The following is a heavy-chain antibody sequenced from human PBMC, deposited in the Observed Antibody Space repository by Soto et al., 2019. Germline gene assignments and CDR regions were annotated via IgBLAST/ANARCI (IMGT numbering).Heavy chain of an antibody. Sequence: QVQLEQSGAEVKQPGSSVRVSCKASGGTFSNSAISWVRQAPGQGLEWMGGIMPIFRTPDYAQKFQGSVTLTADESTSTAYMELHGLTSADTAVYYCARDKDRPPLGGNSYYILDVWGQGTTVTVSS. J-gene: IGHJ6*02. V-gene: IGHV1-69*12. D-gene: IGHD3-3*02. CDR1: GGTFSNSA. CDR2: IMPIFRTP. CDR3: ARDKDRPPLGGNSYYILDV.